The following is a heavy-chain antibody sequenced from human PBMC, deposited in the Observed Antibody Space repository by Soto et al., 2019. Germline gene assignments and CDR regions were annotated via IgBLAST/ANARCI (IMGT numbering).Heavy chain of an antibody. CDR3: ARDLWGYCGTDCYPLDV. CDR1: GCSISGYY. CDR2: MYNTGST. V-gene: IGHV4-59*01. D-gene: IGHD2-21*02. J-gene: IGHJ6*02. Sequence: SETLSRTCTVSGCSISGYYWSWLRQPPGKGLEWIGYMYNTGSTVYNPSFKSRVTISVDTSKNQFPLKLNSVTAADTAVYYCARDLWGYCGTDCYPLDVWGQGTTVTVS.